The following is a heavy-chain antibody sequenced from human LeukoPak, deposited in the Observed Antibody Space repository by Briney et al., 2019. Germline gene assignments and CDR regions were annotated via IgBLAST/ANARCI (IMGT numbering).Heavy chain of an antibody. CDR2: ISYDGSNK. V-gene: IGHV3-30*01. CDR3: SKGGANYYDSHGGFDY. J-gene: IGHJ4*02. Sequence: GGSLRLSCAASGFTFSSYAMHWVRQAPGKGLEWVAVISYDGSNKYYADSVKGRFTISRDNSKNTLYLQMNSLRAEDTAVYYCSKGGANYYDSHGGFDYGAREPWSPSPQ. D-gene: IGHD3-22*01. CDR1: GFTFSSYA.